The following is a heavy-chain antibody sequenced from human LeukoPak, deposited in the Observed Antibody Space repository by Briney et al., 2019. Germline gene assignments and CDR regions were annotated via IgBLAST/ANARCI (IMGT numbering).Heavy chain of an antibody. CDR2: ISSSSSYI. D-gene: IGHD2-21*02. J-gene: IGHJ5*02. CDR1: GFTFSSYS. Sequence: GGSLRLSCAASGFTFSSYSMNWVRQAPGKGLEWVSSISSSSSYIYYADSVKGRFTISRDNAKNPLYLQMNSLRAEDTAVYYCAKALRTDNWFDPWGQGTLVTVSS. CDR3: AKALRTDNWFDP. V-gene: IGHV3-21*01.